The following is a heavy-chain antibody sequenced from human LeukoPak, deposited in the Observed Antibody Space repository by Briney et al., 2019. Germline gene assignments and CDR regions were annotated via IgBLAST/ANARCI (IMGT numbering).Heavy chain of an antibody. CDR1: GFTVSSNY. V-gene: IGHV3-53*01. CDR2: IYSGGST. CDR3: ARAVYSSGWYTLDY. D-gene: IGHD6-19*01. J-gene: IGHJ4*02. Sequence: GGSLRLSCAASGFTVSSNYMSWVRQAPGKGLEWVSVIYSGGSTYYADSVKGRFTISRDNSKSTLYLQMNSLRAEDTAVYYCARAVYSSGWYTLDYWGQRTLVTVSS.